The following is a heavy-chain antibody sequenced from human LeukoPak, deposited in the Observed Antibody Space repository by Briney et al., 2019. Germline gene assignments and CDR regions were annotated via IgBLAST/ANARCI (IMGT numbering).Heavy chain of an antibody. Sequence: ASVKVSCKASGYTFTSYGISWVRQAPGQGLEWMGWISAYNGNTNYAQKFQGRVTITTDESTSTAYMELSSLRSEDTAVYYCARGGRWVAYNWNHGPYYYYMDVWGKGTTVTVSS. J-gene: IGHJ6*03. V-gene: IGHV1-18*01. CDR3: ARGGRWVAYNWNHGPYYYYMDV. CDR2: ISAYNGNT. CDR1: GYTFTSYG. D-gene: IGHD1-14*01.